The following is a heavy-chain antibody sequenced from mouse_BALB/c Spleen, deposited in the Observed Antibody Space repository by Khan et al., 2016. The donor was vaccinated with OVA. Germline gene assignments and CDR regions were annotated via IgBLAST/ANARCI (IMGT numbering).Heavy chain of an antibody. Sequence: QVRLQQSGAGLVRPGVSVKISCKGSGYTFTDFAMNWVKQSHAKSLEWIGVISTYYGDVTYNQNFKDKATMTVDKSSSTAYMELAMLASEDSGSFYCVRGSGNSRFAYWGQGTLVTVSA. CDR2: ISTYYGDV. CDR3: VRGSGNSRFAY. V-gene: IGHV1S137*01. CDR1: GYTFTDFA. J-gene: IGHJ3*01. D-gene: IGHD1-3*01.